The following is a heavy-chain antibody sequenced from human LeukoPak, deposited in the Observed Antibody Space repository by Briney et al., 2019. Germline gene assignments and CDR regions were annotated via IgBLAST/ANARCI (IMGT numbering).Heavy chain of an antibody. CDR1: GGSFSGYY. V-gene: IGHV4-34*01. Sequence: SETLSLTCAVYGGSFSGYYWSWIRQPPGKGLEWIGEINHSGSTNYNPSLKSRVTISVDTSKNQFSLKLSSVTAADTAVYYCAGARLLNYGMDVWGQGTTVTVSS. J-gene: IGHJ6*02. CDR3: AGARLLNYGMDV. CDR2: INHSGST.